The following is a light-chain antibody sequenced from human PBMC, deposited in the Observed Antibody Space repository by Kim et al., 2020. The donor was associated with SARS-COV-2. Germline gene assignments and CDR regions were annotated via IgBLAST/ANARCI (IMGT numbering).Light chain of an antibody. Sequence: QRVTVSCSGSRSNIGSNVVKWYQQLPGTAPKLLIYSNDYRSSGVPDRFSGSKSGTSASLAISGLQSEDEADYYCVAWDDSLSGSVFGGGTQLTVL. CDR3: VAWDDSLSGSV. J-gene: IGLJ3*02. V-gene: IGLV1-44*01. CDR2: SND. CDR1: RSNIGSNV.